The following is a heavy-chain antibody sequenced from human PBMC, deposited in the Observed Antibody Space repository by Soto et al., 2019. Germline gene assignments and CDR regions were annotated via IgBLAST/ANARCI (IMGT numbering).Heavy chain of an antibody. CDR1: GFTSSSDW. CDR2: INGDGSTT. V-gene: IGHV3-74*01. CDR3: ERSEVGPSWFDP. J-gene: IGHJ5*02. Sequence: GGSLRLSCAASGFTSSSDWMHWVRQAPGKGLVWVSRINGDGSTTSYADSVKGRFTISRDNAKNTLYLQMNSLRAGDTAVYYCERSEVGPSWFDPCGPGNLVTVSS.